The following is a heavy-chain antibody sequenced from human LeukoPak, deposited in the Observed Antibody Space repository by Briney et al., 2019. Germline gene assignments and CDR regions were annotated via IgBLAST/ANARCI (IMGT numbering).Heavy chain of an antibody. Sequence: SVKVSCKASGGTFSSYAISWVRQAPGQGLEWMGGIIPIFGTANYAQKFQGRVTITADESASTAYMELSSLRSEDTAVYYCARPRGGYPKHYYYGMDVWGQGTTVTVSS. D-gene: IGHD3-22*01. V-gene: IGHV1-69*13. CDR1: GGTFSSYA. CDR2: IIPIFGTA. CDR3: ARPRGGYPKHYYYGMDV. J-gene: IGHJ6*02.